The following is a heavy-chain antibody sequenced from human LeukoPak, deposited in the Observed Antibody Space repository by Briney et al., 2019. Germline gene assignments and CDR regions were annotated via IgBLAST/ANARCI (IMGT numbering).Heavy chain of an antibody. D-gene: IGHD3-16*02. CDR3: TSRSSTFGGVIDLDY. J-gene: IGHJ4*02. CDR1: GFTFSGST. V-gene: IGHV3-73*01. CDR2: IRNKGNSYAT. Sequence: GGSLRLSCAASGFTFSGSTIHWVRQTYGKGLEWVGRIRNKGNSYATAYAASVKGRFTISRDDSKNTAYLQMNSLKTEDTAVYYCTSRSSTFGGVIDLDYWGQGTLVTVSS.